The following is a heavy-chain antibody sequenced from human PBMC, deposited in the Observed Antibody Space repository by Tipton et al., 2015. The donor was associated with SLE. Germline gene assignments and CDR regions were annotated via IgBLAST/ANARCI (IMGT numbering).Heavy chain of an antibody. Sequence: LRLSCTVSGGSISSGGYYWSWIRQHPGKGLEWIGYIYYSGSTYYNPSLKSRVTISVDTSKNQFSLKLSSVTAADTAVYYCARVPLAPYCGGDCYGGFDYWGQGTLVTVSS. CDR1: GGSISSGGYY. CDR2: IYYSGST. V-gene: IGHV4-31*03. CDR3: ARVPLAPYCGGDCYGGFDY. J-gene: IGHJ4*02. D-gene: IGHD2-21*01.